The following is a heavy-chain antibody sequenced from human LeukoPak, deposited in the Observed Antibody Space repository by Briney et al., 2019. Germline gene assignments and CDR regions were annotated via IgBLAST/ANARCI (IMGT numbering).Heavy chain of an antibody. V-gene: IGHV4-59*11. CDR1: GGSISSHY. J-gene: IGHJ6*02. D-gene: IGHD3-10*01. CDR2: IYYSGST. Sequence: PSETLSLTCTVSGGSISSHYWSWIRQPPGKGLEWIGYIYYSGSTNYNPSLKSRVTISVGTSKNQFSLKLSSVTAADTAVYYCARVRRSYGSGKQTDAYYYYGMDVWGQGTTVTVSS. CDR3: ARVRRSYGSGKQTDAYYYYGMDV.